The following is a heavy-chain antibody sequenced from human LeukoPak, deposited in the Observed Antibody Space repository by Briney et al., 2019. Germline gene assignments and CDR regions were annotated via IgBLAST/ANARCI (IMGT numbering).Heavy chain of an antibody. CDR2: ISSSGSTI. CDR1: GFTSNNYE. CDR3: ARDSAARGDY. V-gene: IGHV3-48*03. J-gene: IGHJ4*02. Sequence: GGSLRLSCAASGFTSNNYEMNWVRQAPGKGLEWVSYISSSGSTIYYADSVKGRFTISRDSAKNSLYLQMNSLRAEDTAVYYCARDSAARGDYWGQGTLVTVSS. D-gene: IGHD6-6*01.